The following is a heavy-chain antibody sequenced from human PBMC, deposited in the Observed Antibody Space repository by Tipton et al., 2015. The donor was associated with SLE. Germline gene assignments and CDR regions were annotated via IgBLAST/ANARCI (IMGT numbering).Heavy chain of an antibody. CDR2: INHSGST. CDR1: GGSFSVYY. Sequence: AGLVKPSETLSLTCAFYGGSFSVYYWTWIRQPPGRGLEWIGEINHSGSTNYNPSLKSRVTISVDTSKNQFSLKLRSVTAADAAVCYCARRCAKGLGYWGQGTLVTVSS. J-gene: IGHJ4*02. CDR3: ARRCAKGLGY. V-gene: IGHV4-34*01. D-gene: IGHD4/OR15-4a*01.